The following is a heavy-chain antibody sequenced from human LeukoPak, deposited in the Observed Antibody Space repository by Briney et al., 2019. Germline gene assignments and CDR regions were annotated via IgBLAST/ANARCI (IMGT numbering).Heavy chain of an antibody. J-gene: IGHJ6*03. Sequence: SVKVSCKASGGTFSSYAISWVRQAPGQGLEWMGGIIPIFGTANYAQKFQGRVTITTDESTSTAYMELVSRGSEDTAVYYCARGPFKGYCGGDCYALRYYYYYMDVWGKGTTVTVSS. CDR1: GGTFSSYA. CDR2: IIPIFGTA. D-gene: IGHD2-21*02. CDR3: ARGPFKGYCGGDCYALRYYYYYMDV. V-gene: IGHV1-69*05.